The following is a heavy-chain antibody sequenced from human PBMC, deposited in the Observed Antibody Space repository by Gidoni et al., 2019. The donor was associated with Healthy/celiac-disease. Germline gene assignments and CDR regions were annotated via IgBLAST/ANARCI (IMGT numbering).Heavy chain of an antibody. V-gene: IGHV2-70*15. CDR2: IDWDDGK. D-gene: IGHD6-19*01. CDR1: GFSLSTSGMC. CDR3: ARSSGWYLPDAFDY. J-gene: IGHJ4*02. Sequence: QVTLRESGPALVKPTQTLTLTCTCSGFSLSTSGMCVSWIRQPPGKALEWLARIDWDDGKYYSTSLKTRLTISKDTSKNQVVLTMTNMDPVDTATYYCARSSGWYLPDAFDYWGQGTLVTVSS.